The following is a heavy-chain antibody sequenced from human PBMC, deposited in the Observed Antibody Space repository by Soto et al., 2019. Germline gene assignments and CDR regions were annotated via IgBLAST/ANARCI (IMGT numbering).Heavy chain of an antibody. Sequence: GASVKVSCKASGGTFSSYAISWVRQAPGQGLEWMGGIIPIFGTANYAQKFQGRVTITADESTSTAYMELSSLRSEDTAVYYCARVRSQWLVHGGRLYYGMDVWGQGTTVSVSS. V-gene: IGHV1-69*13. D-gene: IGHD6-19*01. CDR3: ARVRSQWLVHGGRLYYGMDV. CDR1: GGTFSSYA. J-gene: IGHJ6*02. CDR2: IIPIFGTA.